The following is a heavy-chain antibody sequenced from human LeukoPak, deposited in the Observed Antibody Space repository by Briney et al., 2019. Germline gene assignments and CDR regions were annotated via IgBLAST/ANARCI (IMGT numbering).Heavy chain of an antibody. CDR3: ARLGYCSSTSCSLEY. V-gene: IGHV1-69*13. Sequence: ASVKVSCKASGGTFSSYAISWVRQAPGQGLEWMGGIIPIFGTANYAQKFQGRVTITVDESTSTAYMELSSLRSEDTAVYYCARLGYCSSTSCSLEYWGQGTLVTVSS. CDR1: GGTFSSYA. D-gene: IGHD2-2*01. J-gene: IGHJ4*02. CDR2: IIPIFGTA.